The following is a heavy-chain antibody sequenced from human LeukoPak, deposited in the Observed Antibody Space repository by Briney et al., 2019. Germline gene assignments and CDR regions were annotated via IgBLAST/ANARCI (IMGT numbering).Heavy chain of an antibody. V-gene: IGHV3-30*03. CDR3: ASESGPYSSSWIDY. CDR1: GFTFSSYG. J-gene: IGHJ4*02. CDR2: ISYDGSNK. D-gene: IGHD6-13*01. Sequence: GGSLRLSCAASGFTFSSYGMHWVRQAPGKGLEWVAVISYDGSNKYYADSVKGRFTISRDNSKNTLYLQMNSLRAEDTAVYYCASESGPYSSSWIDYWGQGTLVAVSS.